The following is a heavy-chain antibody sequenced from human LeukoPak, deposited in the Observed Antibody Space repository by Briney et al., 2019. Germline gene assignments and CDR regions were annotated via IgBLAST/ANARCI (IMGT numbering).Heavy chain of an antibody. J-gene: IGHJ4*02. CDR1: GGTFSSYA. V-gene: IGHV1-69*13. CDR3: ARGTRRGSGSYYMAY. Sequence: SVKVSCKASGGTFSSYAISWARQAPGQGLEWMGGIIPIFGTANYAQKFQGRVTITADESTSTAYMELSSLRSEDTAVYYCARGTRRGSGSYYMAYWGQGTLVTVSS. D-gene: IGHD3-10*01. CDR2: IIPIFGTA.